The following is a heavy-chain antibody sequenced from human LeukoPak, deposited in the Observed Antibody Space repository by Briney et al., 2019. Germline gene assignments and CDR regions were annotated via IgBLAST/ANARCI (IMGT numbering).Heavy chain of an antibody. CDR2: ISSSSSYI. V-gene: IGHV3-21*01. Sequence: GGSLRLSCAASGFTFSSYSMNWVRQAPGKGLEWVSSISSSSSYIYYADSVKGRFTISRDNAKNSLYLQMYSLRAEDTAVYYCARDPGYCSGGSCQYYYYYYMDVWGKGTTVTVSS. D-gene: IGHD2-15*01. J-gene: IGHJ6*03. CDR1: GFTFSSYS. CDR3: ARDPGYCSGGSCQYYYYYYMDV.